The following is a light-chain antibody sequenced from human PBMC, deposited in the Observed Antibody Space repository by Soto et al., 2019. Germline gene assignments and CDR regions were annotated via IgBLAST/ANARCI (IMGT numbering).Light chain of an antibody. CDR3: QQYATSPLA. CDR1: QNVARNY. J-gene: IGKJ4*01. Sequence: ENVLTQSPGTLSLSPGESATLSCRASQNVARNYLAWFQQRPGQASRLLIYDASTRATGIPDRFSGSGSGTDFTLTISRLEPEDFAVYFCQQYATSPLAFGGGTKVDIK. V-gene: IGKV3-20*01. CDR2: DAS.